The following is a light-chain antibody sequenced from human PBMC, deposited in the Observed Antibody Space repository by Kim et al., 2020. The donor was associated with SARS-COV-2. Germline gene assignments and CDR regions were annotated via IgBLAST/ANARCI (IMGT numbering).Light chain of an antibody. Sequence: SYELTQPPSVSVAPGKTATITCGGDNIGSKNVHWYQQTPGQAPVLVIYYDRDRPSGIPERFSGANSGNTATLTISRVEAGDEADNYCQVWDSSSDHYVFGSGTKVTVL. CDR1: NIGSKN. CDR3: QVWDSSSDHYV. J-gene: IGLJ1*01. V-gene: IGLV3-21*04. CDR2: YDR.